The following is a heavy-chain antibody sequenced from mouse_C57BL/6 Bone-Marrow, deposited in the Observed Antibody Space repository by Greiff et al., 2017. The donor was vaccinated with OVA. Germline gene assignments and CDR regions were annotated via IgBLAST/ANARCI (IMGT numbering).Heavy chain of an antibody. CDR1: GFTFSSYA. V-gene: IGHV5-4*03. Sequence: EVKLMESGGGLVKPGGSLKLSCAASGFTFSSYAMSWVRQTPEKRLEWVATISDGGSYTYYPDNVKGRFTISRDNTKNNLYLQMSHLKSEDTAMYYCAEVDSSSYRDAMDYWGQGTSVTVSS. D-gene: IGHD1-1*01. CDR2: ISDGGSYT. J-gene: IGHJ4*01. CDR3: AEVDSSSYRDAMDY.